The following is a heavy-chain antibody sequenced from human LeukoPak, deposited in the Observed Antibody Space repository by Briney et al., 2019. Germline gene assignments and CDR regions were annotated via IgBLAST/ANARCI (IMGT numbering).Heavy chain of an antibody. V-gene: IGHV3-74*01. CDR2: INTDGSST. CDR1: GFTFSSYW. J-gene: IGHJ4*02. D-gene: IGHD2-2*01. Sequence: GGSLRLSCAASGFTFSSYWMHWVRQAPGKGLVWVSRINTDGSSTSYADSVKGRFTISRDNAKNTLYRQMNSLKTEDTAVYYCTNVYCSSTSCYLGFDYWGQGTLVTVSS. CDR3: TNVYCSSTSCYLGFDY.